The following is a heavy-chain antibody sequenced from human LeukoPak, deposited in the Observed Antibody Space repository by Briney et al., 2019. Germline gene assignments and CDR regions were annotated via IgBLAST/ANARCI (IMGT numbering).Heavy chain of an antibody. J-gene: IGHJ5*02. V-gene: IGHV4-39*07. CDR3: ARDGYCSGGSCYSWANWFDP. CDR2: IYYSGST. Sequence: SSETLSLTCTVSGGSISSSSYYWGWIRQPPGKGLEWIGSIYYSGSTYYNPSLKSRVTISVDTSKNQFSLKLSSVTAADTAVYYCARDGYCSGGSCYSWANWFDPWGQGTLVTVSS. D-gene: IGHD2-15*01. CDR1: GGSISSSSYY.